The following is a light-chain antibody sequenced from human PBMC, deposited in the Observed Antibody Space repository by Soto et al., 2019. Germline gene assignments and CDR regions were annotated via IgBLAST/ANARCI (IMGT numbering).Light chain of an antibody. CDR2: EVG. J-gene: IGLJ2*01. CDR1: SSDVGGYNY. CDR3: SSYTSSSTVV. Sequence: QSALTQPASVSGSPGQSITISCTGTSSDVGGYNYVSWYQQHPGKPPNLMIYEVGNRPSGVSNRFSGSKSGNTASLTISGLQAEDEADYYCSSYTSSSTVVFGGGTKLTVL. V-gene: IGLV2-14*01.